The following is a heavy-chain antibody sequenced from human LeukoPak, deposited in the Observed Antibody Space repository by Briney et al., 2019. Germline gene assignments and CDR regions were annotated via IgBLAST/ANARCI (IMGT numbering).Heavy chain of an antibody. V-gene: IGHV3-23*01. J-gene: IGHJ3*01. CDR2: FSATDGGA. Sequence: PGGSLRLSCGASGFTFSSFALGWVRQAPGKGLEWVSGFSATDGGAWYAESVKGRFTISRDNSQNILYLQLNSLRAEDTALYYCAKSRLAAAGTGAFDVWGQGTMVTVSS. CDR3: AKSRLAAAGTGAFDV. D-gene: IGHD6-13*01. CDR1: GFTFSSFA.